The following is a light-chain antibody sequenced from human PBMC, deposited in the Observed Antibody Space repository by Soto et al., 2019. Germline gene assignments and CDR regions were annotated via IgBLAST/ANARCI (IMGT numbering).Light chain of an antibody. CDR2: GAS. CDR1: QSISSS. CDR3: QQYDDWLRLT. J-gene: IGKJ4*01. Sequence: EIVMTQSPATLSVSPGEGATLSCRASQSISSSFLAWYQQKPGQAPRLLIFGASSRATGIPARFSGSGSGTEFNLTISSLQSEDFAVYFCQQYDDWLRLTFGGGTKVDIK. V-gene: IGKV3D-15*01.